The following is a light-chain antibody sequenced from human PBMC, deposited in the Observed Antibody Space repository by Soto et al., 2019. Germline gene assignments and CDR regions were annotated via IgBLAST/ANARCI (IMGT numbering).Light chain of an antibody. CDR2: GAS. Sequence: EIFLTQSPATLSLSPGQRAVLSCRASQTVYTYLAWYQHKPGQAPRLLIYGASSRATGIPDRFRGSGSGTDFTLTISRLEPEDFAVYYCQHYGRSPRYTFGQGTKLEIK. V-gene: IGKV3-20*01. CDR3: QHYGRSPRYT. J-gene: IGKJ2*01. CDR1: QTVYTY.